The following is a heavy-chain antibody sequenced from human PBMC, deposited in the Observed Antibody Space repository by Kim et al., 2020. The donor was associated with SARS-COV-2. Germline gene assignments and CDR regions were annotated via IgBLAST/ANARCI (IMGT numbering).Heavy chain of an antibody. V-gene: IGHV4-59*01. J-gene: IGHJ6*01. CDR3: ARGSGYGDSHYFYGVDV. CDR1: AGSIGSFY. CDR2: IYYTGIT. Sequence: SETLSLTCTISAGSIGSFYWSWIRQSPGRGLECIGYIYYTGITNYSPSLKSRVTISLETSKNQFSLNMWSLTAEDTAVYFCARGSGYGDSHYFYGVDVWGPGTTVTVSS. D-gene: IGHD6-13*01.